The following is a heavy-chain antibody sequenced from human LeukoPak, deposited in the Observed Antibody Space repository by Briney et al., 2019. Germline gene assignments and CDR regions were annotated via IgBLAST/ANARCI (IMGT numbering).Heavy chain of an antibody. D-gene: IGHD6-19*01. CDR3: ARGVLSGWYLDY. V-gene: IGHV3-30*01. CDR1: GFTFSSYA. J-gene: IGHJ4*02. CDR2: ISYDGSNK. Sequence: GRSLRLSCAASGFTFSSYAMHWVRQAPGKGLEWVAVISYDGSNKYYADSVKGRFTISRDNSKNTLYPQMNSLRAEDTAVYYCARGVLSGWYLDYWGQGTLVTVSS.